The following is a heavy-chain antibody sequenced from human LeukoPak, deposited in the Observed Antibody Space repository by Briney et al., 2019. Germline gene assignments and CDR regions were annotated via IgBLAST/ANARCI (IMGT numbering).Heavy chain of an antibody. J-gene: IGHJ4*02. CDR3: AKWRKATVTTSLDY. CDR1: GFTFSIYA. CDR2: ISSSGGST. V-gene: IGHV3-23*01. Sequence: PGGSLRLSCAASGFTFSIYAMSWVRQAPGKGLEWVSAISSSGGSTYYADSVKGRFTISRDNSKNTLYLQMNSLRAEDTAVYYCAKWRKATVTTSLDYWGQGTLVTVSS. D-gene: IGHD4-17*01.